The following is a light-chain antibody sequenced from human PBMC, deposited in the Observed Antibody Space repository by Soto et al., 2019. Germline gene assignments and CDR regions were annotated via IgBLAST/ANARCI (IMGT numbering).Light chain of an antibody. V-gene: IGKV1-5*03. CDR2: ETS. CDR3: QQYDSYPLT. Sequence: DIQMTQSPSTLSVSVGDRVTITCRASQSISSWLAWYQQKPGKAPNLLIYETSSLESGVPSRFSGSGSGTEFTLTVNSLQPDDFATYYCQQYDSYPLTFGGGTKVDIK. J-gene: IGKJ4*01. CDR1: QSISSW.